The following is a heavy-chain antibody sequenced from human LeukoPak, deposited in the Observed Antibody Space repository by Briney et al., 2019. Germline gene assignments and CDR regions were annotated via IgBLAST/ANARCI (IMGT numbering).Heavy chain of an antibody. Sequence: GGSLRLSCAASGFTFSKYNMNWVRQAPGKGLEWVSSITGGSGYIYYADSVKGRFTISRDNAQNSLYLQMNSLRAEDTAVYYCARTYYDILTGYNPYFDYWGQGILVTVSS. CDR3: ARTYYDILTGYNPYFDY. D-gene: IGHD3-9*01. J-gene: IGHJ4*02. CDR1: GFTFSKYN. CDR2: ITGGSGYI. V-gene: IGHV3-21*01.